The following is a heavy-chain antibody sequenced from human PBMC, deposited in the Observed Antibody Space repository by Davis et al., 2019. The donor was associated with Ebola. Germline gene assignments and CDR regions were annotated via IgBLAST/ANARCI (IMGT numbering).Heavy chain of an antibody. Sequence: PGGSLRLSCAASGFTFSSYWMSWVRQAPGKGLEWVANIKQDGSEKYYVDSVKGRFTISRDNAKNSLYLQMNSLRAEDTAVYYCARRKWLPDYYYYYGMDVWGQGTTVTVSS. D-gene: IGHD3-22*01. V-gene: IGHV3-7*03. J-gene: IGHJ6*02. CDR3: ARRKWLPDYYYYYGMDV. CDR1: GFTFSSYW. CDR2: IKQDGSEK.